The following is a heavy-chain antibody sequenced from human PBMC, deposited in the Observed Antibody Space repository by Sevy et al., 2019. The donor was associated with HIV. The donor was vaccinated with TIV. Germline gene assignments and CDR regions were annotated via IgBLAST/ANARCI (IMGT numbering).Heavy chain of an antibody. V-gene: IGHV1-69*06. CDR2: IIPIFGTA. CDR3: ATPSPNYYGSGSYYSH. Sequence: ASVKVSCKASGGTFSSYAISWVRQAPGQGLEWMGGIIPIFGTANYAQKFQGRVTITADKSTSTAYMELSSLRSEDTAVYYCATPSPNYYGSGSYYSHWGQGTLVTVSS. CDR1: GGTFSSYA. D-gene: IGHD3-10*01. J-gene: IGHJ4*02.